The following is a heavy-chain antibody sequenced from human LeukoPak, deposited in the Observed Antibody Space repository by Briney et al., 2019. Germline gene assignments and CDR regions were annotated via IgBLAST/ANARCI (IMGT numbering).Heavy chain of an antibody. Sequence: GGSLRLSCAASGFTFSSYAMSWVRQAPGKGLEWVSAISGSGGSTYYADSVKGRFTISRDNSKNTLYLQMNSLRAEDTAVYYCANVGRRIAAAGLDYWGQGTLVTVSS. CDR3: ANVGRRIAAAGLDY. CDR1: GFTFSSYA. CDR2: ISGSGGST. V-gene: IGHV3-23*01. D-gene: IGHD6-13*01. J-gene: IGHJ4*02.